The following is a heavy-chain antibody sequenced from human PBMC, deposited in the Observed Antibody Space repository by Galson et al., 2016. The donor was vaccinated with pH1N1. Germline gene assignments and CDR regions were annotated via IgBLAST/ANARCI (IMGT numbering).Heavy chain of an antibody. J-gene: IGHJ4*02. Sequence: SVKVSCKASEYTFIGYYIHWMRQAPGHGLAWMGRINPNNGDTHYAKNFQGRVTMTRDTSISTAYMELNSLRSDDTAVYYCARVNTYDSSCYYPFDYWGQGTQVTVSS. CDR2: INPNNGDT. CDR3: ARVNTYDSSCYYPFDY. D-gene: IGHD3-22*01. V-gene: IGHV1-2*06. CDR1: EYTFIGYY.